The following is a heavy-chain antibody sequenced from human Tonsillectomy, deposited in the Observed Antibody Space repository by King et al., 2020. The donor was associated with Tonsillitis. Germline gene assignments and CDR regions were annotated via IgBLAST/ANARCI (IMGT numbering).Heavy chain of an antibody. Sequence: VQLVESGGGLVQPGGSLKLSCAASGFTFSGSAMHWVRQASGKGLEWLGRIRRKPNSYATADAASLKGRFTISRDDSKNTAYLQMNSLKTEDTAVYYCTRGRFDVLSGFTDYWGQGTLVTVSS. J-gene: IGHJ4*02. CDR2: IRRKPNSYAT. CDR1: GFTFSGSA. CDR3: TRGRFDVLSGFTDY. D-gene: IGHD3-9*01. V-gene: IGHV3-73*02.